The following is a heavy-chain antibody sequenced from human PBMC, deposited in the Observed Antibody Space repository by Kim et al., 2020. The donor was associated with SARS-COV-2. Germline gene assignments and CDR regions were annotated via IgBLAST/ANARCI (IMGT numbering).Heavy chain of an antibody. V-gene: IGHV3-7*01. Sequence: EKYDGDSVRGRFTISRDSAKNSLYLQMNSLRAEDTAVYYCARSNTMIPEDYWGQGTLVTVSS. CDR2: EK. CDR3: ARSNTMIPEDY. J-gene: IGHJ4*02. D-gene: IGHD3-22*01.